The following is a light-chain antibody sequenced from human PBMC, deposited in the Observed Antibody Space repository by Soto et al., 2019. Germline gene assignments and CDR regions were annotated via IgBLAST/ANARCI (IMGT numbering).Light chain of an antibody. CDR1: QSVSSY. V-gene: IGKV3-20*01. CDR2: GAS. CDR3: QQYGISPFT. Sequence: EIVLTQSPATLSLSPGERATLSCRASQSVSSYLAWYQQKPGQAPRLLIYGASSRATGIPDRFSGGGSETDFTLTISRLESEDSAVYYCQQYGISPFTFGGGTKVEI. J-gene: IGKJ4*01.